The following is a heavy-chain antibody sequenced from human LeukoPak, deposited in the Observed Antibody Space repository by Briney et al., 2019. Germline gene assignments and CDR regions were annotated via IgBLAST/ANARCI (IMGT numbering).Heavy chain of an antibody. J-gene: IGHJ5*02. CDR3: ARPGYYGSSGSLKRGFDP. CDR2: INHSGST. CDR1: GGSFSGYY. V-gene: IGHV4-34*01. D-gene: IGHD3-22*01. Sequence: SETLSLTCAVYGGSFSGYYWSWIRQPPGKGLEWIGEINHSGSTNYNPSLKSRVTISVDTSKNQFSLKLSSVTAADTAVYYCARPGYYGSSGSLKRGFDPWGQGTLVTVSS.